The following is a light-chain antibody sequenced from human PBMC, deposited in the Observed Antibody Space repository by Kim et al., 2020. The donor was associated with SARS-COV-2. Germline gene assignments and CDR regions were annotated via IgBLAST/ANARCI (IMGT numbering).Light chain of an antibody. CDR1: QSISSW. CDR2: KAS. Sequence: DIQMTQSPSTLSASVGDRVTITCRASQSISSWLAWYQQKPGKVPKLLIYKASSLESGVPSRFSGSGSGTEFTLTISSLQPDDFATYYCQQYNSPITFGQGTRLEIK. V-gene: IGKV1-5*03. CDR3: QQYNSPIT. J-gene: IGKJ5*01.